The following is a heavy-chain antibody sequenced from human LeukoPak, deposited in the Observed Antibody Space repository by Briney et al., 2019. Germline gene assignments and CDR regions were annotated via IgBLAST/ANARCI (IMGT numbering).Heavy chain of an antibody. CDR2: IIPIFGTA. CDR1: GGTFSSYA. D-gene: IGHD6-6*01. CDR3: ARGRSSAGGAHYYYMDV. Sequence: ASVKVSCKASGGTFSSYAISWVRQVPGQGLEWMGGIIPIFGTANYAQKFQGRVTITADESTSTAYMELSSLRSEDTAVYYCARGRSSAGGAHYYYMDVWGKGTTVTVSS. J-gene: IGHJ6*03. V-gene: IGHV1-69*01.